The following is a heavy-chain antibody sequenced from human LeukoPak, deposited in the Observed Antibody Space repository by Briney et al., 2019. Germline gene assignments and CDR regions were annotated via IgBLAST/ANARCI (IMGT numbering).Heavy chain of an antibody. J-gene: IGHJ6*03. V-gene: IGHV4-59*01. Sequence: SETLSLTCTVSGGSISSYYWSWVRQPPGKGLEWIGYIYYSGSTNYNPSPTSRVTISVDTSKNQFSLKLSSVTAADTAVYYCARGDKQQLVRYYYYMDVWGKGTTVTVSS. CDR3: ARGDKQQLVRYYYYMDV. CDR2: IYYSGST. D-gene: IGHD6-13*01. CDR1: GGSISSYY.